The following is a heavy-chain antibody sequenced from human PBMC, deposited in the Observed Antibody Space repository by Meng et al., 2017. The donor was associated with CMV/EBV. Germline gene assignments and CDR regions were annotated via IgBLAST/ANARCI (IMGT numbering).Heavy chain of an antibody. Sequence: QVQLVKFAAKVKKPGSSAKVSCKTSGGTFSTFVISWVRQAPGEGLEWMGGIIPVFETANYAERFQDRVTITADDSTTTAYMELSSLRADDTARYFCARGGDSWYSDYWGQGTLVTVSS. J-gene: IGHJ4*02. D-gene: IGHD1-26*01. CDR1: GGTFSTFV. V-gene: IGHV1-69*12. CDR3: ARGGDSWYSDY. CDR2: IIPVFETA.